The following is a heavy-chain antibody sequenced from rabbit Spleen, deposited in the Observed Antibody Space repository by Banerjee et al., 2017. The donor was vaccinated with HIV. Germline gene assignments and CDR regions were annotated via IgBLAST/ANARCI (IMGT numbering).Heavy chain of an antibody. Sequence: QEQLVESGGGLVKPGASLTLTCKASGIDFSSGYYMCWVRRAPGKGLEWIACIYTGSSGITYYASWVNGRFTISRSTSLNTVTLQMTSLTAADTATYFCARAVGGYAYGRDLWGPGTLVTVS. CDR1: GIDFSSGYY. CDR3: ARAVGGYAYGRDL. J-gene: IGHJ4*01. CDR2: IYTGSSGIT. D-gene: IGHD6-1*01. V-gene: IGHV1S43*01.